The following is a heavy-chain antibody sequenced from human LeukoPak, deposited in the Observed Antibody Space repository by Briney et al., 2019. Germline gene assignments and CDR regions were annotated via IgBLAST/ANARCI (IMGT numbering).Heavy chain of an antibody. J-gene: IGHJ4*02. CDR3: ARVMPSHRIGLGSYYFDY. CDR1: GGTFSSYA. CDR2: IIPIFGTA. V-gene: IGHV1-69*13. D-gene: IGHD2-2*01. Sequence: ASVKVPCKASGGTFSSYAISWLRQAPGPGLELMGGIIPIFGTANYAQKFQGRVTITADESTSTAYMELSSLRSEDTAVYYCARVMPSHRIGLGSYYFDYWGQGTLVTVSS.